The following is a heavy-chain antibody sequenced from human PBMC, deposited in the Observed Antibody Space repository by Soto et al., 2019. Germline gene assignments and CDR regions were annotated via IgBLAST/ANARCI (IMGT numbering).Heavy chain of an antibody. Sequence: GGSLRLSCTTSGFTFGDYVMSWFRRAPGKGLEWVGFIRSKAYGGTTEYAASVKDRFTISRDDSKNIAYLQMNSLKTEDTAVYSCTRAGYCSGGNCYGLPYYWGQGTLVTVSS. CDR2: IRSKAYGGTT. D-gene: IGHD2-15*01. CDR1: GFTFGDYV. J-gene: IGHJ4*02. CDR3: TRAGYCSGGNCYGLPYY. V-gene: IGHV3-49*03.